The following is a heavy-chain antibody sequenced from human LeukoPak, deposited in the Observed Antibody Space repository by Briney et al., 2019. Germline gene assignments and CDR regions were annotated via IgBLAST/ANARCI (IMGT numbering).Heavy chain of an antibody. V-gene: IGHV4-34*01. D-gene: IGHD6-13*01. CDR1: GGSFIGYY. CDR3: ARAYSSSWYRRWFDP. Sequence: HSETLSLTCAVYGGSFIGYYWSWIRQPPGKGLEWIGEINHSGGTNYNPSLKSRVTISVDTSKNQFSLKLSSVTAADTAVYYCARAYSSSWYRRWFDPWGQGTLVTVSS. J-gene: IGHJ5*02. CDR2: INHSGGT.